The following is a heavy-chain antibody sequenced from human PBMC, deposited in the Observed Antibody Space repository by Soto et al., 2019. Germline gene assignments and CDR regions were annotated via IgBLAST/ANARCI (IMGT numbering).Heavy chain of an antibody. CDR1: GASIITQNY. CDR2: IHHSGNT. CDR3: AHSPGWYFLDY. Sequence: HVQLQESGPGLVEPSGTLSLTCAVSGASIITQNYYNWVRQSPGKGLEWIGEIHHSGNTNFSPSLKSRVTLSVDTSKNQVSLRLSSVTAADTAIYYCAHSPGWYFLDYWGQGALVTVS. D-gene: IGHD6-13*01. J-gene: IGHJ4*02. V-gene: IGHV4-4*02.